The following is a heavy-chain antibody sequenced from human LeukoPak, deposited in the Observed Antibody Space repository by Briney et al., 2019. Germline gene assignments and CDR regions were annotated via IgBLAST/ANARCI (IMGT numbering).Heavy chain of an antibody. D-gene: IGHD1-26*01. CDR1: GFTFSSYW. CDR2: IKQDGSEK. J-gene: IGHJ5*02. Sequence: GGSLRLSCAASGFTFSSYWMSWVRQAPGKGLEWVAHIKQDGSEKYYVDSVKGRFTISRDNAKNSLYLQMNSLRAEDTAVYYCARDRNSGSYVNNWFDPWGQGTLVTVSS. V-gene: IGHV3-7*01. CDR3: ARDRNSGSYVNNWFDP.